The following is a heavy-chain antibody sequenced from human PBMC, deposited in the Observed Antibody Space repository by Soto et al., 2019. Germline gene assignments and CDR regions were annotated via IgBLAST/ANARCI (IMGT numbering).Heavy chain of an antibody. Sequence: TLSLTCTVSGGSISRGGYYWSRIRQHPGKGLEWIGYIYYSGSTYYNPSLKSRVTISVDTSKNQFSLKLSSVTAADTAVYYCARRTELIGYCSSTSCYNYYYYMDVWGKGTTVTVS. J-gene: IGHJ6*03. V-gene: IGHV4-31*03. CDR1: GGSISRGGYY. CDR2: IYYSGST. CDR3: ARRTELIGYCSSTSCYNYYYYMDV. D-gene: IGHD2-2*01.